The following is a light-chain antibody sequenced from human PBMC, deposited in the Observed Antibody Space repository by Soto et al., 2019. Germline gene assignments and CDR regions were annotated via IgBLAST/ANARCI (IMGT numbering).Light chain of an antibody. CDR3: QQYNNWPLT. V-gene: IGKV3-15*01. J-gene: IGKJ5*01. Sequence: EILMTQSPSTLSVSPGERATLSCRASQSVSSDLAWYEQKPGQAPRLLIYGASTRATGIPARFSGSGSGTEFTLTISSLQPEDFELYYCQQYNNWPLTFGGGTRLEIK. CDR1: QSVSSD. CDR2: GAS.